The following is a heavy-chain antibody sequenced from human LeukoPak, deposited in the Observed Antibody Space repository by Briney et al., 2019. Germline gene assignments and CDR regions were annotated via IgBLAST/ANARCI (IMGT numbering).Heavy chain of an antibody. Sequence: GESLKISCKGSGYSFTSYWIGWVRQMPGKSLEWMGIIYPGDSDTRYSPSFQGQVTISADRSISTAYLQWSSLKASDTAMYYCARQSTDSSSVVGMDVWGQGTTVTVSS. V-gene: IGHV5-51*01. CDR1: GYSFTSYW. D-gene: IGHD6-13*01. CDR3: ARQSTDSSSVVGMDV. J-gene: IGHJ6*02. CDR2: IYPGDSDT.